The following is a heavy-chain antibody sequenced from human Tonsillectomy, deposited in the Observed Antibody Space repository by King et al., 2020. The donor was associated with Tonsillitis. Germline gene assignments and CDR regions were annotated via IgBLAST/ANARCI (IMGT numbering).Heavy chain of an antibody. CDR1: GFTFSSYG. D-gene: IGHD3-10*01. J-gene: IGHJ4*02. CDR2: ISGSSSFI. Sequence: VQLVESGGGLVQPGGSLRLSCTVSGFTFSSYGMSWVRQAPGKGLEWVSYISGSSSFIHYADSVKGRFTISRDNAKNSLFLQMNSLRAEDTALYYCATSFGSGTFDYYFDYWGQGTLVTVSS. V-gene: IGHV3-48*01. CDR3: ATSFGSGTFDYYFDY.